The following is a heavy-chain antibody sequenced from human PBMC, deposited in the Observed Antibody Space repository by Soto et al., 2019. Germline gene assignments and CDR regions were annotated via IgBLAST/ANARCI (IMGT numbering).Heavy chain of an antibody. D-gene: IGHD4-17*01. CDR1: GYSISSGYY. CDR2: IYHSGST. J-gene: IGHJ4*02. V-gene: IGHV4-38-2*01. Sequence: PSETLSLTCAVSGYSISSGYYWGWIRQPPGKGLEWIGSIYHSGSTYYNPSLKSRVTISVDTSKNQFSLKLSSVTAADTAVYYCARGHYGGNSYFDYWGQGTLVTVSS. CDR3: ARGHYGGNSYFDY.